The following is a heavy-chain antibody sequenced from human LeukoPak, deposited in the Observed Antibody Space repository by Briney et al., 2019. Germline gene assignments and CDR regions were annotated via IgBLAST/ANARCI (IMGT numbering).Heavy chain of an antibody. Sequence: PSETLSLTCAVYGGSFSGYYWSWIRQPPGKGLEWIGEINHSGSTNYNPSLKSRVTISVDTSKNQFSLKLSSVTAADTAVYFCARIYDFWSNSIYYFDYWGQGALVTVSS. V-gene: IGHV4-34*01. J-gene: IGHJ4*02. CDR3: ARIYDFWSNSIYYFDY. CDR2: INHSGST. D-gene: IGHD3-3*01. CDR1: GGSFSGYY.